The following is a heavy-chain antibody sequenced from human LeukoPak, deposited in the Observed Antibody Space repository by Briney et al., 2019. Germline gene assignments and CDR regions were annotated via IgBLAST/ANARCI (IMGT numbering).Heavy chain of an antibody. CDR1: GFAFSNSW. V-gene: IGHV3-7*01. D-gene: IGHD1-26*01. J-gene: IGHJ4*02. Sequence: GGSLRLSCAASGFAFSNSWMSWARQAPGKGLEYVANIKPDGTEKYYVDSVKGRFTISRDNAKNSLYLQMNSLRAEDTAVYYCASGNYFDYWGQGTLVTVSS. CDR2: IKPDGTEK. CDR3: ASGNYFDY.